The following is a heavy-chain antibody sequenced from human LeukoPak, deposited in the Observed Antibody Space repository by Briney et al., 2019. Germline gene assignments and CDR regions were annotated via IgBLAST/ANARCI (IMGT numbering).Heavy chain of an antibody. CDR2: IWYDGSNK. V-gene: IGHV3-33*01. D-gene: IGHD6-19*01. CDR3: ARDSLLGGSSGWFYWFDP. J-gene: IGHJ5*02. Sequence: GGSLRLSCAASGFTFSSYGMHWVRQAPGKGLEWVAVIWYDGSNKYYADSVKGRFTISRDNSKNTLYLQMNSLRAEDTAVYYCARDSLLGGSSGWFYWFDPWGQGTLVTVSS. CDR1: GFTFSSYG.